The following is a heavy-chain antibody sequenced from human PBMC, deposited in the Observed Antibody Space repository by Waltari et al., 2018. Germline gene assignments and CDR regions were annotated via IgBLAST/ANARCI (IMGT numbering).Heavy chain of an antibody. CDR3: ARDDSSGYYQGFDY. D-gene: IGHD3-22*01. CDR1: GYSISSGYY. J-gene: IGHJ4*02. CDR2: IYHSGST. Sequence: QVQLQESGPGLVKPSETLSLTCAVSGYSISSGYYWGWIRQPPGKGLEWIGSIYHSGSTYYNPSLKSRVTISVDTSKNQFSLKLSSVTAADTAVYYCARDDSSGYYQGFDYWGQGTLVTVSS. V-gene: IGHV4-38-2*02.